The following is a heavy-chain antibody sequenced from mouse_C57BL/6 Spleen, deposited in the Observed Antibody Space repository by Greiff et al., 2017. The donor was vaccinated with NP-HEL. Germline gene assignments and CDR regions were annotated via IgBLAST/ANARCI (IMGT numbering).Heavy chain of an antibody. CDR3: ACTVVAHYYAMDY. Sequence: VQLQQPGAELVKPGASVKMSCKASGYTFTSYWITWVKQRPGQGLEWIGDIYPGSGSTNYNEKFKSKATLTVDTSSSTAYMQLSSLTSEDSAVYYCACTVVAHYYAMDYWGQGTSVTVSS. V-gene: IGHV1-55*01. J-gene: IGHJ4*01. CDR1: GYTFTSYW. CDR2: IYPGSGST. D-gene: IGHD1-1*01.